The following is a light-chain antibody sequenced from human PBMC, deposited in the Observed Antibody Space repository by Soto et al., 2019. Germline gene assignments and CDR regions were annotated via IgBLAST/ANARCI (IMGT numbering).Light chain of an antibody. V-gene: IGLV2-23*01. CDR3: CSYAGSSTDV. CDR2: EDT. CDR1: SRDVGIYNL. J-gene: IGLJ1*01. Sequence: QSALTQPASVSGSPGQSITISCTGTSRDVGIYNLVSWYQLHPGKVPKLIIYEDTKRPSGISSRFSGSESGITAFLTISGLQAEDEADYYCCSYAGSSTDVFGTGTKLTVL.